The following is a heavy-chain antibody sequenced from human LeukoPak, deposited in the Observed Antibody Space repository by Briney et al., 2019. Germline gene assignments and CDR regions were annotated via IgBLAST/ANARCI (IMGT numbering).Heavy chain of an antibody. CDR1: GYTFTGYH. CDR3: ARRETNTQWGFDY. V-gene: IGHV1-2*02. Sequence: ASVKVSCKASGYTFTGYHMHWVRQAPGQGLKWLGWVNPNNGDTNYAQKFQGRVTMTRDTSISTAYMELNRLRSDDTAVYYCARRETNTQWGFDYWGQGTLVTVSS. D-gene: IGHD1-26*01. CDR2: VNPNNGDT. J-gene: IGHJ4*02.